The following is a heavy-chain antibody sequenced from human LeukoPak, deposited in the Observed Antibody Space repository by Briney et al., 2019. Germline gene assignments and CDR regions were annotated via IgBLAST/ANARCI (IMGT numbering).Heavy chain of an antibody. CDR3: ARDGFRVAAAGTSYFQH. D-gene: IGHD6-13*01. Sequence: GGSLRLSCAASGFTFSSYEMNWVRQAPGKGLEWVSYISSSGSTIYYADSVKGRFTISRDNAKNSLYLQMNSLRAEDTAVYYCARDGFRVAAAGTSYFQHWGQGTLVTVSS. CDR1: GFTFSSYE. CDR2: ISSSGSTI. V-gene: IGHV3-48*03. J-gene: IGHJ1*01.